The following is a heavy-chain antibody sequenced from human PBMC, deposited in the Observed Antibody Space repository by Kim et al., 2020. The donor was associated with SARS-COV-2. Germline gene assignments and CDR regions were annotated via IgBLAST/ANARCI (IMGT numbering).Heavy chain of an antibody. CDR3: AGLYYDFWSGYLGGFDY. CDR1: GGSISSYY. Sequence: SETLSLTCTVSGGSISSYYWSWIRQPPGKGLEWIGYIYYSGSTNYNPSLKSRVTISVDTSKNQFSLKLSSVTAADTAVYYCAGLYYDFWSGYLGGFDYWGQGTLVTVSS. CDR2: IYYSGST. D-gene: IGHD3-3*01. V-gene: IGHV4-59*01. J-gene: IGHJ4*02.